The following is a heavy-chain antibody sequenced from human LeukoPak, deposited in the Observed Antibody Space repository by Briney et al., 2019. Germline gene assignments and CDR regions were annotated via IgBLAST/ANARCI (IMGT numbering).Heavy chain of an antibody. CDR3: ARDGYYDSSGYYYTDAFDI. J-gene: IGHJ3*02. Sequence: PGGSLRLSCAASGFTFSSYSMNWVRQAPGKGLERVSSISSSSSYIYYADSVKGRFTISRDNAKNSLYLQMNSLRAEDTAVYYCARDGYYDSSGYYYTDAFDIWGQGTMVTVSS. CDR1: GFTFSSYS. CDR2: ISSSSSYI. V-gene: IGHV3-21*01. D-gene: IGHD3-22*01.